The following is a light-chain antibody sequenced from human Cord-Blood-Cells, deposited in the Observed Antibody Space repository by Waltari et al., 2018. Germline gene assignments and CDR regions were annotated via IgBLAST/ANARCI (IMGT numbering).Light chain of an antibody. CDR3: LQHNSYPYT. J-gene: IGKJ2*01. CDR2: AAS. V-gene: IGKV1-17*01. CDR1: QGIRND. Sequence: DIQMTQSPSSLSASVGAGVTITGRASQGIRNDLGWYQQKRGKAPTRLIYAASRLQSGVPARVSGSGSGTELTCTIGSRQPEEYATYFSLQHNSYPYTYGQGSKREI.